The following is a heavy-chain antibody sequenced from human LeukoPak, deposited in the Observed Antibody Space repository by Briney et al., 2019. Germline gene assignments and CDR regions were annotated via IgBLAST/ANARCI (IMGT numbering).Heavy chain of an antibody. V-gene: IGHV4-4*02. CDR1: GGSISSSNW. J-gene: IGHJ5*02. CDR3: ARGGRIAPRNWFDP. CDR2: IYHSGST. D-gene: IGHD6-6*01. Sequence: SGTLSLTCAVSGGSISSSNWWSWVRQPPGKGLEWIGEIYHSGSTDYNPSLKSRLTISVDTSENQLSLKLASVTAADTAVYYCARGGRIAPRNWFDPWGQGTLVTVSS.